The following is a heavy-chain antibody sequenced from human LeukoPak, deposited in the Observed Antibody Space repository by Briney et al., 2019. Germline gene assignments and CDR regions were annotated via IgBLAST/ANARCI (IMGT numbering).Heavy chain of an antibody. Sequence: GGSLRLSCAASGFTFSSYAMHWVRQAPGKGLEWVAVISYDGSNKYYADSVKGRFTISRDNSKNTLYLQMNSLRAEDTAVYYCARATSVGASSYYYYGMDVWGQGTTVTVSS. J-gene: IGHJ6*02. D-gene: IGHD1-26*01. CDR2: ISYDGSNK. V-gene: IGHV3-30-3*01. CDR1: GFTFSSYA. CDR3: ARATSVGASSYYYYGMDV.